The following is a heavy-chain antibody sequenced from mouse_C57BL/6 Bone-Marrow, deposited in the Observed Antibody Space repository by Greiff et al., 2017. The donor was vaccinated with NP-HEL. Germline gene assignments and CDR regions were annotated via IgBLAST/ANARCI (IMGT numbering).Heavy chain of an antibody. D-gene: IGHD1-1*01. CDR3: ARIRYGSSPAWFAY. CDR1: GFSLSTFGMG. V-gene: IGHV8-8*01. CDR2: IWWDDDK. J-gene: IGHJ3*01. Sequence: QVTLKESGPGILQPSQTLSLTCSFSGFSLSTFGMGVGWIRQPSGKGLEWLAPIWWDDDKYYNQALKGRITISKGNSKNQVFLKIANVYTADTATYYCARIRYGSSPAWFAYWGQGTLVTVSA.